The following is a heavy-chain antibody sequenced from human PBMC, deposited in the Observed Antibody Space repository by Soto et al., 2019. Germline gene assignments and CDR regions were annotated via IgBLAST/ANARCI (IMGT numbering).Heavy chain of an antibody. Sequence: PSETLSLTCTVSGGSISSSSYYWGWIRQPPGKGLEWIGSIYYSGSTYYNPPLKSRVTISVDASKNQFSLKLSSVTAADTAVYYCARATYLYYGSGSYLYYFDYWGQGTLVTVSS. V-gene: IGHV4-39*01. J-gene: IGHJ4*02. CDR2: IYYSGST. D-gene: IGHD3-10*01. CDR1: GGSISSSSYY. CDR3: ARATYLYYGSGSYLYYFDY.